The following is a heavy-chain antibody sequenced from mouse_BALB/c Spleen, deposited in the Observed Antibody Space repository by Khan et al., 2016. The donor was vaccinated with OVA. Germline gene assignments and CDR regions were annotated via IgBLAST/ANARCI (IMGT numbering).Heavy chain of an antibody. CDR1: GYSITSDYA. CDR2: ITYSGST. CDR3: AMGRTY. V-gene: IGHV3-2*02. J-gene: IGHJ3*01. D-gene: IGHD4-1*01. Sequence: EVELVESGPGLVKPSQSLSLTCTVTGYSITSDYAWNWIRQFPGNKLEWMGYITYSGSTSYRPSLQSRISITRDTSKNQFFLQLNSVTTEDTATYDCAMGRTYWGQGTMVTVSA.